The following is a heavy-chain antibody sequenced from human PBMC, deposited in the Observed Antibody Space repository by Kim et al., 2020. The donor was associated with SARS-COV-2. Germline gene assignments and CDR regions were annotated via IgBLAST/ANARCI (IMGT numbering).Heavy chain of an antibody. D-gene: IGHD3-16*01. V-gene: IGHV4-4*02. Sequence: NYNPSLKSRVTISVDKSKNQFSLKLSSVTAADTAVYYCARNLRTYDAFDIWGQGTMVTVSS. CDR3: ARNLRTYDAFDI. J-gene: IGHJ3*02.